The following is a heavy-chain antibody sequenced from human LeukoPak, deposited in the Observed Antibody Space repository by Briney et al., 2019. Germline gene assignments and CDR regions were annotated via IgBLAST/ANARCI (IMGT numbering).Heavy chain of an antibody. CDR2: TYYRSKWYN. D-gene: IGHD6-19*01. CDR3: ARSSPRIAVAGTYAFDI. Sequence: SQTLSLTCAISGDSVSSNSAAWNWIRQSPSRGLERLGRTYYRSKWYNDYAVSVKSRITINPDTSKNQFSLQLNSVTPEDTAVYYCARSSPRIAVAGTYAFDIWGQGTMVTVSS. J-gene: IGHJ3*02. V-gene: IGHV6-1*01. CDR1: GDSVSSNSAA.